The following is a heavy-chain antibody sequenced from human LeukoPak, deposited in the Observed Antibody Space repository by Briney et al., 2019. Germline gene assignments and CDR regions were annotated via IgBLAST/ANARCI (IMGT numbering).Heavy chain of an antibody. CDR2: INHSGST. D-gene: IGHD5-18*01. Sequence: SETLSLTCAVYGGSFSGYYWSWIRQPLGKGLEWIGEINHSGSTNYNPSLKSRVTISVDTSKNQFSLKLSSVTAADTAVYYCARVAQLWWGYYFDYWGQGTLVTVSS. CDR1: GGSFSGYY. J-gene: IGHJ4*02. CDR3: ARVAQLWWGYYFDY. V-gene: IGHV4-34*01.